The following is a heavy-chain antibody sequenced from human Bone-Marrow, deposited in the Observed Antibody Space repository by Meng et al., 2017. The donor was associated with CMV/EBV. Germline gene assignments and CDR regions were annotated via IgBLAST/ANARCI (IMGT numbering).Heavy chain of an antibody. V-gene: IGHV3-11*04. CDR1: GFTFGDYY. CDR3: ARFYPLRFLEWLYDN. J-gene: IGHJ4*02. CDR2: ISSSSETI. D-gene: IGHD3-3*01. Sequence: GESLKISCEVSGFTFGDYYMSWIRRAPGKGLEWIAYISSSSETIYYADSIKGRFTVSRDNAKNSLYLQMNSLRAEDTAVYYCARFYPLRFLEWLYDNWGQGARVTVSS.